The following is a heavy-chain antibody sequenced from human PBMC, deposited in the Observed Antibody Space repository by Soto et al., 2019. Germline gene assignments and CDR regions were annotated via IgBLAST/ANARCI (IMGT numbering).Heavy chain of an antibody. CDR2: IYYSGST. CDR1: GGSISSGGYY. Sequence: SETLSLTCTVSGGSISSGGYYWSWIRQHPGKGLEWIGYIYYSGSTYYNPSLKSRVTISVDTSKNQFSLKLSSVTAADTAVYYCASHRATVISDFDYWGHGTLVTVS. D-gene: IGHD4-17*01. J-gene: IGHJ4*01. CDR3: ASHRATVISDFDY. V-gene: IGHV4-31*03.